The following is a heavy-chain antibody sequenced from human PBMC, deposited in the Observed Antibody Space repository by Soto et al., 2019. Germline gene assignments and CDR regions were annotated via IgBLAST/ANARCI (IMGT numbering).Heavy chain of an antibody. V-gene: IGHV3-11*01. J-gene: IGHJ4*02. CDR1: GFTFSDFY. Sequence: QVQLVESGGGLVKPGGSLRLSCAASGFTFSDFYMSWIHQAPGKGLEWISYISSGSTNIFYADSVKGRFTVSRDNAKNSVYLQMDSLRAEDTAVYYCARDRNAAGSDYWGQGTLVTVYS. CDR3: ARDRNAAGSDY. D-gene: IGHD1-1*01. CDR2: ISSGSTNI.